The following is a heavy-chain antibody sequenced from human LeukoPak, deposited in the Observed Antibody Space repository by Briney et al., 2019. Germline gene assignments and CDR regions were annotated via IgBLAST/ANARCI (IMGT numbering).Heavy chain of an antibody. D-gene: IGHD6-19*01. CDR1: GFTFSSYG. CDR3: AKIQGWFNDAFHI. J-gene: IGHJ3*02. CDR2: IRYDGSNK. V-gene: IGHV3-30*02. Sequence: GGSLRLSCAASGFTFSSYGMHWVRQAPGRGLEWVAFIRYDGSNKYYADSVKGRFTISRDISKSTLYLQMNSLRADDTAVYYCAKIQGWFNDAFHIGGQGTMVTVSS.